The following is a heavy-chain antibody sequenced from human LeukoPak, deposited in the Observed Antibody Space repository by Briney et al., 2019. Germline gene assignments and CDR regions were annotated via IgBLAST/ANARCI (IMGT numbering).Heavy chain of an antibody. J-gene: IGHJ4*02. Sequence: SETLSLTCTVSGDSIITYYLSWIRQPPGKGLEWIGSIYYTGTTDYNPSLKSRVTISVDTSKNQFSLKVSSVTAADTAVYYCARDYGGNPGFFDSWGQGTRVTVCS. CDR1: GDSIITYY. D-gene: IGHD4-23*01. CDR3: ARDYGGNPGFFDS. V-gene: IGHV4-59*01. CDR2: IYYTGTT.